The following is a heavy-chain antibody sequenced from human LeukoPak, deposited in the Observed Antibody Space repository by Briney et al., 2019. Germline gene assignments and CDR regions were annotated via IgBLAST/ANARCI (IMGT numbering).Heavy chain of an antibody. CDR1: GGSFSGYY. CDR3: ARRGRLYYDQRFDY. D-gene: IGHD2-8*01. Sequence: KPSETLSLTCAVYGGSFSGYYWSWIRQPPGKGLEWIGEINHSGSTNYNPSLKSRVTISVDTSKNQFSLKLSSVTAADTAVYYCARRGRLYYDQRFDYWGQGTLVTVSS. J-gene: IGHJ4*02. CDR2: INHSGST. V-gene: IGHV4-34*01.